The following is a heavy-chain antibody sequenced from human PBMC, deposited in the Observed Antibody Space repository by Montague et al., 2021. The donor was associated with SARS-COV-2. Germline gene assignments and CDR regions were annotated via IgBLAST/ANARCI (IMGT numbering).Heavy chain of an antibody. J-gene: IGHJ6*02. CDR2: ISSRDSSI. V-gene: IGHV3-21*01. CDR3: ARESDISPYDCGIGF. CDR1: GFTFSGYT. D-gene: IGHD3-9*01. Sequence: SLRLSCAASGFTFSGYTMNWVRQAPGKGLEWVSFISSRDSSIDYADSVKGRFTISTSNAKNLLYLQMNSLRAEDTAIYYCARESDISPYDCGIGFWGQGTTVTVSS.